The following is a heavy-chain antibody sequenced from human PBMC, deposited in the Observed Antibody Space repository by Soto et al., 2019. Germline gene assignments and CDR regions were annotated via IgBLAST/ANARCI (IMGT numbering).Heavy chain of an antibody. CDR3: ANTDIVVVPAASSSYYYYGMDV. CDR2: IYHSGST. D-gene: IGHD2-2*01. V-gene: IGHV4-38-2*01. Sequence: SETLSLTCAVSGYSISSGYYWGWIRQPPGKGLEWIGSIYHSGSTYYNPSLKSRVTISVDTSKNQFSLKLSSVTAADTAVYYCANTDIVVVPAASSSYYYYGMDVWGQGTTVTVSS. J-gene: IGHJ6*02. CDR1: GYSISSGYY.